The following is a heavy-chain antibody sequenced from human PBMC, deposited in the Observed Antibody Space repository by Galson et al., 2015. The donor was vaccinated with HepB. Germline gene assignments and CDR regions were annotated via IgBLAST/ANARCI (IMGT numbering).Heavy chain of an antibody. J-gene: IGHJ3*02. D-gene: IGHD3-22*01. Sequence: SLRLSCAASGFTLSSYSMNWVRQAPGKGLEWASYITGPSLNIYYAASVRGRFALSRDNAKNSLYLQMNSLRAEDTAVYFCARDLSGSSGYSDAFDIWGHGTMVIVSS. CDR3: ARDLSGSSGYSDAFDI. CDR2: ITGPSLNI. V-gene: IGHV3-48*01. CDR1: GFTLSSYS.